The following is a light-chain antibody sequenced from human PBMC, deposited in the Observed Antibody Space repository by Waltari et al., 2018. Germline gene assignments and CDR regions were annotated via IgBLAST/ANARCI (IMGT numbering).Light chain of an antibody. CDR3: QQCYSFPYT. J-gene: IGKJ2*01. Sequence: DIVMTQSRDSVAVSLGERATISCKSSQSVLSSSNNKNYLDRDQQKQGQPPKLLISWALTREAAVPVRCSGSGSGIAFTLTIIRLQADDAAVYYCQQCYSFPYTFGQGTKLEIK. V-gene: IGKV4-1*01. CDR2: WAL. CDR1: QSVLSSSNNKNY.